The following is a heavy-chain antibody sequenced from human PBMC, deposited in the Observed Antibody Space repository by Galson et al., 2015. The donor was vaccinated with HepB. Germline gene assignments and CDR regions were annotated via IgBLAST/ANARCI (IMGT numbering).Heavy chain of an antibody. CDR1: GGSFSGYY. CDR3: ARGRGECIQLWLRGPDY. Sequence: ETLSLTCAVYGGSFSGYYWSWIRQPPGKGLEWIGEINHSGSTNYNPSLKSRLTISVDTSKNQVPLKLSSVTAADTAVYYCARGRGECIQLWLRGPDYWGQGTLVTVSS. CDR2: INHSGST. V-gene: IGHV4-34*01. D-gene: IGHD5-18*01. J-gene: IGHJ4*02.